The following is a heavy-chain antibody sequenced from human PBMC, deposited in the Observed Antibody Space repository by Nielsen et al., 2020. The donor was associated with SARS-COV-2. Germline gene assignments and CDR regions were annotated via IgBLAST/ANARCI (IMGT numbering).Heavy chain of an antibody. V-gene: IGHV3-66*01. D-gene: IGHD6-19*01. CDR2: IYTLGPT. CDR3: VRGEGWP. Sequence: GESLKISCAAFGFNVSNTFMTWVRQAPGKGLEWVSIIYTLGPTFYADSVMGRFTISRDNAKNTLYVQMNSLRAEDTAVYYCVRGEGWPWGQGTLVTVSS. CDR1: GFNVSNTF. J-gene: IGHJ5*02.